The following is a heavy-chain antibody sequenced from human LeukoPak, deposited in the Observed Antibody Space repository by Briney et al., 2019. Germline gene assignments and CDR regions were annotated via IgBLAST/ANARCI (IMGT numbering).Heavy chain of an antibody. D-gene: IGHD6-19*01. J-gene: IGHJ4*02. Sequence: GESLKISCKGSGYSFTNYWIGWVRQVPGKGLEWMGIIYPGDSDTRYSPSFQGQVTISADKSINTACLQWSSLKASDTAMYYCARRDNSGSIDYWGQGTLVTVSS. CDR3: ARRDNSGSIDY. CDR2: IYPGDSDT. V-gene: IGHV5-51*01. CDR1: GYSFTNYW.